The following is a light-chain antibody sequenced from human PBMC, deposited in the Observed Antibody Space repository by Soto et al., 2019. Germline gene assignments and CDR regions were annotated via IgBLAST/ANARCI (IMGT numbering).Light chain of an antibody. CDR3: QSSDSSLSGSRV. V-gene: IGLV1-40*01. CDR2: GNS. Sequence: QSVLTQPPSVSGAPGQRVTISCTGSSSNIGAGYHVHWYQQLPGTAPKLLIYGNSNRPSGVPDRFSGSRSGTSASLAITGLQAEDESDYYCQSSDSSLSGSRVFGTWTKHTVL. CDR1: SSNIGAGYH. J-gene: IGLJ1*01.